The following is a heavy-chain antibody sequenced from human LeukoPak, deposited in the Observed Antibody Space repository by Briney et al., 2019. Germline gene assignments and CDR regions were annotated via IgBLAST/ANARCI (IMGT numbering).Heavy chain of an antibody. D-gene: IGHD3-9*01. J-gene: IGHJ3*02. CDR3: ARSALSGFDI. CDR2: FYASGTT. CDR1: GGSINHYY. Sequence: SETLSLTCIMSGGSINHYYGSWIRQPAGKGPEWIGRFYASGTTYYNPALNSRAAVSMDMSKNHFSLKLTSVTAADTAVYYCARSALSGFDIWGQGTMVTVSS. V-gene: IGHV4-4*07.